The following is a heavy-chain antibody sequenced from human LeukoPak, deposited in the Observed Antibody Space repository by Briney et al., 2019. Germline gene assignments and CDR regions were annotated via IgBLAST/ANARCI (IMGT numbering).Heavy chain of an antibody. CDR1: GYSFITYR. J-gene: IGHJ4*02. CDR3: ASSYDSSGYYYVLDY. Sequence: GESLKISCKGSGYSFITYRIGWVRQMPGKGLEWMGIIYPGDSDTRYSPSFQGQVTISADESISTAYLQWSSLKASDTAMYYCASSYDSSGYYYVLDYWGQGTLVTVSS. CDR2: IYPGDSDT. D-gene: IGHD3-22*01. V-gene: IGHV5-51*01.